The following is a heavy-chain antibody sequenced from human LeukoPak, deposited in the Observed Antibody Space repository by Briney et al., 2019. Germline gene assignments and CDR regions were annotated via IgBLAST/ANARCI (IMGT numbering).Heavy chain of an antibody. CDR2: IYSGGST. CDR1: GFTVSSNY. D-gene: IGHD1-26*01. J-gene: IGHJ3*02. Sequence: GGSLRLSCAASGFTVSSNYMSWVRQAPGKGLEWVSVIYSGGSTYYADSVKGRFTISRDNFKNTLYLQMNSLRAEDTAVYYCARGLYSGSYYGRSDAFDIWGQGTMVTVSS. CDR3: ARGLYSGSYYGRSDAFDI. V-gene: IGHV3-53*01.